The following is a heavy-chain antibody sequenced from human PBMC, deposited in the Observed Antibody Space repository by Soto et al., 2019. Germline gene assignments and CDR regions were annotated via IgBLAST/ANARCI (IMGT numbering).Heavy chain of an antibody. CDR1: GYTFTSYY. J-gene: IGHJ6*02. Sequence: EASVKVSCXASGYTFTSYYMHWVRQAPGQGLEWMGIINPSGGSTSYAQKFQGRVTMTRDTSTSTVYMELSSLRSEDTAVYYWARETHYDILTGRHYGMDVWGQGTTVTVSS. D-gene: IGHD3-9*01. CDR3: ARETHYDILTGRHYGMDV. V-gene: IGHV1-46*01. CDR2: INPSGGST.